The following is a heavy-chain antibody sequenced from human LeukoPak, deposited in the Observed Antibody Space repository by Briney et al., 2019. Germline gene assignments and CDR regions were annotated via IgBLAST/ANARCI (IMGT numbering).Heavy chain of an antibody. D-gene: IGHD2-2*01. CDR2: IIPIFGTA. CDR3: ARGGVVPAARNWFDP. Sequence: ASVKVSCKASGGTFSSHAISWVRQAPGQGLEWMGGIIPIFGTANYAQKFQGRVTITADKSTSTAYMELSSLRSEDTAVYYCARGGVVPAARNWFDPWGQGTLVTVSS. J-gene: IGHJ5*02. CDR1: GGTFSSHA. V-gene: IGHV1-69*06.